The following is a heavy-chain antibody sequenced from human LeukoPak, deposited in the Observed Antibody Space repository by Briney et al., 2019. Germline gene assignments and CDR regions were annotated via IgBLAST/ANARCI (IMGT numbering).Heavy chain of an antibody. CDR3: ARVSQRVRYSSGWYSGRGGGPYFDY. Sequence: PGASVKVSCKASGYTFTSYGISWVRQAPGQGLDWMGWISAYNGNTNYAQKLQGRVTMTRDTSISTAYMELSRLRSDDTAVYYCARVSQRVRYSSGWYSGRGGGPYFDYWGQGTLVTVSS. CDR2: ISAYNGNT. CDR1: GYTFTSYG. V-gene: IGHV1-18*01. D-gene: IGHD6-19*01. J-gene: IGHJ4*02.